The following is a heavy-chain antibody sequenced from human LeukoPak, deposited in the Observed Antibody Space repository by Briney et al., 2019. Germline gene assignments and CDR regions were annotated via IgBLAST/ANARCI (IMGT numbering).Heavy chain of an antibody. CDR2: ISGSGGST. V-gene: IGHV3-23*01. D-gene: IGHD2-15*01. Sequence: GGSLRLSCTASGFTFGDYAMSWVRQAPGKGLEWVSAISGSGGSTYYADSVKGRFTISRDNSKNTLYLQMNSLRAEDTAVYYCAKVLGYCSGGSCYYYGMDVWGQGTTVTVSS. CDR3: AKVLGYCSGGSCYYYGMDV. J-gene: IGHJ6*02. CDR1: GFTFGDYA.